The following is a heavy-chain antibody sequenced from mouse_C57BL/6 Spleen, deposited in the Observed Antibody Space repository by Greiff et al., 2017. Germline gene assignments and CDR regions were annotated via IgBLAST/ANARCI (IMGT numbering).Heavy chain of an antibody. Sequence: EVQLQESGPELVKPGASVKIPCKASGYTFTDYNMDWVKQSHGKSLEWIGDINPNNGGTIYNQKFKGKATLTVDKSSSTAYMELRSLTSEDTAVYYCARYYDYDEGFAYWGQGTLVTVSA. J-gene: IGHJ3*01. CDR3: ARYYDYDEGFAY. CDR1: GYTFTDYN. D-gene: IGHD2-4*01. V-gene: IGHV1-18*01. CDR2: INPNNGGT.